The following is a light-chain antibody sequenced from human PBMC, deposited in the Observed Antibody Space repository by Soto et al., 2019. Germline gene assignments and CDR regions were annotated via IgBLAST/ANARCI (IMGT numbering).Light chain of an antibody. V-gene: IGKV3-20*01. CDR3: QQYGSSIT. CDR2: HAS. J-gene: IGKJ4*01. Sequence: ELVLTQSPGTLSLSPGERASLSCRASQTVNSSYLAWYQWKPGQAPRLLIYHASIRATSIPDRFSGSVSWADFTLSISTVGPEDFAVYYCQQYGSSITFGGGTKVAIK. CDR1: QTVNSSY.